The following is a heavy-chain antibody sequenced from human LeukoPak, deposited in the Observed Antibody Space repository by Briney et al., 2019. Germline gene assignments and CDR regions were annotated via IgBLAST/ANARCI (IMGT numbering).Heavy chain of an antibody. J-gene: IGHJ4*02. CDR2: ISSSSSTI. CDR1: GLTFISYR. CDR3: ARDRAGDYSHSAFDY. Sequence: PGGPRRLSGPAFGLTFISYRMNWVGQAPGKGREGVSYISSSSSTIYYVDSVRGRFTISRDNAKSSLYLQMNSLRAEDTAVYYCARDRAGDYSHSAFDYWGQGTLVTVSS. D-gene: IGHD4-17*01. V-gene: IGHV3-48*04.